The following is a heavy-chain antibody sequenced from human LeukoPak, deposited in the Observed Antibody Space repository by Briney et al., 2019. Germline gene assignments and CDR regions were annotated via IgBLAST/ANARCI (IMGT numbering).Heavy chain of an antibody. D-gene: IGHD5-12*01. V-gene: IGHV3-7*04. CDR3: ARGDILFDY. CDR1: GFTFRTYW. Sequence: GGSLRLSCAASGFTFRTYWMTWVRQAPGKGLEWVANIKQDGSEKYYVDSVKGRFTISRDNAKNSLFLQMNSLRAEDTAVYYCARGDILFDYWGQGTLVTVSS. CDR2: IKQDGSEK. J-gene: IGHJ4*02.